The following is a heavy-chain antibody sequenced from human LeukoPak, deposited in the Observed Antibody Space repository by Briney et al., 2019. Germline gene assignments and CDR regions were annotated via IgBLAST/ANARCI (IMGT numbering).Heavy chain of an antibody. CDR3: ARGPTISETGYFDY. D-gene: IGHD1-1*01. Sequence: KTSETLSLTCAVDGGSFSTYYWSWIRQSPGKGLEWIAEINHRGDTNYNPSVKSRVTISVDTSKNQFSLKITSLTAADTAVYYCARGPTISETGYFDYWGQGTLVTVSS. J-gene: IGHJ4*03. V-gene: IGHV4-34*01. CDR2: INHRGDT. CDR1: GGSFSTYY.